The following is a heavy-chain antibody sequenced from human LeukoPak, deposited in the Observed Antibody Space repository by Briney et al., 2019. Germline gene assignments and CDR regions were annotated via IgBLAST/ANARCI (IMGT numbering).Heavy chain of an antibody. V-gene: IGHV3-23*01. J-gene: IGHJ4*02. CDR2: ISGSDGTT. D-gene: IGHD3-22*01. CDR1: GFPFNNYG. Sequence: GGSLRLSCAASGFPFNNYGMNWVRQTPEKGLEWISSISGSDGTTYYADSVKGRFTISRDNSKNTLYLQMNSLRAEDTAVYYCAKELMIVVVTPFDYWGQGTLVTVSS. CDR3: AKELMIVVVTPFDY.